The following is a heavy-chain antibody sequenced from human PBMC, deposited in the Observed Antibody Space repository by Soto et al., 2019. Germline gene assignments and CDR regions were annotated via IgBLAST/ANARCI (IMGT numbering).Heavy chain of an antibody. V-gene: IGHV1-69*08. CDR3: ARDERDYYGSGSYYQTHY. CDR2: IIPILGIA. Sequence: QVQLVQSWAEVKKPGSSVKVSCKASGGTFSSYTISWVRQAPGQGLEWMGRIIPILGIANYAQKSQGRVTITADKSTSTAYMELSSLRSEDTAVYYCARDERDYYGSGSYYQTHYWGQGTLVTVSS. CDR1: GGTFSSYT. D-gene: IGHD3-10*01. J-gene: IGHJ4*02.